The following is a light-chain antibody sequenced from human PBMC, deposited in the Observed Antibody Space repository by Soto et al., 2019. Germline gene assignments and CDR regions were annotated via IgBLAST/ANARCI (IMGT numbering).Light chain of an antibody. CDR3: CSYAGSPYV. CDR1: SSDVGGYNY. CDR2: EVN. Sequence: QSALTQPRSVSGSPGQSVAISCTGTSSDVGGYNYVSWYQQYPRKAPKLLIYEVNKRPSRVPDRFSGSKSGNTASLTISGVQAEDEADYYCCSYAGSPYVFGTGTKVTVL. J-gene: IGLJ1*01. V-gene: IGLV2-11*01.